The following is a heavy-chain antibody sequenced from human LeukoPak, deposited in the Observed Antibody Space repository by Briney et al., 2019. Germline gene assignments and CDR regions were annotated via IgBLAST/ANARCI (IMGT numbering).Heavy chain of an antibody. Sequence: PGGSLRLSCTASGFTFSSYGLHWVRQSPGKGLEWVAFIRFDGNNKYYADSVKGRFSISRDNSRNTLFLQMNSLRTEDTAVYYCAKDRWSEWYTVLGPGDYWGQGTLVTVSS. CDR1: GFTFSSYG. D-gene: IGHD3-3*01. J-gene: IGHJ4*02. CDR2: IRFDGNNK. V-gene: IGHV3-30*02. CDR3: AKDRWSEWYTVLGPGDY.